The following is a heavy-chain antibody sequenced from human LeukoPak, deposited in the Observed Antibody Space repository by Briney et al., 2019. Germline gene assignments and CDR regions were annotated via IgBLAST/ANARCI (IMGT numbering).Heavy chain of an antibody. V-gene: IGHV1-18*01. J-gene: IGHJ4*02. CDR1: GYTFTSYG. CDR3: ARDEDGHCSSTSCLEFDY. D-gene: IGHD2-2*01. Sequence: ASVKVSCKASGYTFTSYGISWVRQAPGQGLEWMGWISAYNGNTNYAQKLQGRVTMTTDTSTSTAYMELRSLRSDDTAVYYCARDEDGHCSSTSCLEFDYWGQGTPVTVSS. CDR2: ISAYNGNT.